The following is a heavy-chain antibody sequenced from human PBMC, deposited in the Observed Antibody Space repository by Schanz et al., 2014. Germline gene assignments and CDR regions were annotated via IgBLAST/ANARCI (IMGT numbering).Heavy chain of an antibody. CDR1: GFSFSDYS. J-gene: IGHJ5*02. CDR2: ITGSGSKT. V-gene: IGHV3-23*04. Sequence: EVHLVESGGSLVQPGGSLRLSCAASGFSFSDYSMNWVRQAPGKGLEWVSAITGSGSKTYYADSVKGRFTIARDNSKNTLYLQINSLRAEDTAVYYCASGGYCTNGVCNRGRNWFDPWGQGTLVTVSS. CDR3: ASGGYCTNGVCNRGRNWFDP. D-gene: IGHD2-8*01.